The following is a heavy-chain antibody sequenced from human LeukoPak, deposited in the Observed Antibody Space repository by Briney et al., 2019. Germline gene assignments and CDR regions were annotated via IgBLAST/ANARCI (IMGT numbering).Heavy chain of an antibody. CDR2: IHPGDSDA. CDR1: GYSFTSYR. CDR3: ARLMDV. V-gene: IGHV5-51*01. Sequence: GESLKISCKGSGYSFTSYRIGWVRQLPGKGLEWMGIIHPGDSDARYGPSFQGQVTISVDKSISTAYLQWSSLKASDTAMYYCARLMDVWGKGTTVTVSS. J-gene: IGHJ6*04.